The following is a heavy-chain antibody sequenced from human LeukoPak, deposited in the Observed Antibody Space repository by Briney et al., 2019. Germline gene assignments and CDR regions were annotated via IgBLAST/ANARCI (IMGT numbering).Heavy chain of an antibody. V-gene: IGHV4-59*08. CDR1: GGSISSYY. CDR2: IYYSGST. CDR3: ARHASLLWFGELLNWFDP. Sequence: SETLSLTCTVSGGSISSYYWSWIRQPPGKGLEWIGYIYYSGSTNYNPSLKSRVTISVDTYQNQFSLKLSSVTAAHPAVYYCARHASLLWFGELLNWFDPWGQGTLVTVSS. D-gene: IGHD3-10*01. J-gene: IGHJ5*02.